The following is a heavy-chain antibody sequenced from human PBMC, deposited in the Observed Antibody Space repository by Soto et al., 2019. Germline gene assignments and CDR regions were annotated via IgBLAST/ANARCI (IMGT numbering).Heavy chain of an antibody. CDR1: GGTFSTYA. Sequence: ASVKVSFKAPGGTFSTYAISWVRQAPGQGLEWMGGIIPMFGTANYAQRFQDRVTITADEPTNTVYMELSSLRSEDTAVYFCASGIQLWLRRINNGYSGWGQGTLVTVSS. CDR2: IIPMFGTA. V-gene: IGHV1-69*13. CDR3: ASGIQLWLRRINNGYSG. J-gene: IGHJ4*02. D-gene: IGHD5-18*01.